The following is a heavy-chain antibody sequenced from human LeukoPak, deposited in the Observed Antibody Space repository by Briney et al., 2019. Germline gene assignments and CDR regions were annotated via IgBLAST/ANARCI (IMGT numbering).Heavy chain of an antibody. V-gene: IGHV3-74*01. J-gene: IGHJ3*02. D-gene: IGHD3-10*01. CDR3: AREFEGQEAGAYGSGSYDVFDI. CDR1: GFTFSNYW. Sequence: GGSLKLSCAASGFTFSNYWMHWVRRAPGKGLVWVSRITSDASSTSYADSVKGRFTISRDNAKNTLYLRMNSLRAEDTAVYYCAREFEGQEAGAYGSGSYDVFDIWGQGTMVTVSS. CDR2: ITSDASST.